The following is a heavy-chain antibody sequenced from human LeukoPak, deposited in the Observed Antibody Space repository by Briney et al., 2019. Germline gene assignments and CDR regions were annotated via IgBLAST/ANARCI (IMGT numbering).Heavy chain of an antibody. J-gene: IGHJ6*02. V-gene: IGHV1-18*01. Sequence: GASVTVSCKASGYTFTSYGISWVRQAPGQGLEWMGWISAYNGNTNYAQKLQGRVTMTTDTSTSTAYMELRSLRSDDTAVYYCARMDILTGYPAPYYYYGMDVWGQGTTVTVSS. CDR2: ISAYNGNT. CDR1: GYTFTSYG. D-gene: IGHD3-9*01. CDR3: ARMDILTGYPAPYYYYGMDV.